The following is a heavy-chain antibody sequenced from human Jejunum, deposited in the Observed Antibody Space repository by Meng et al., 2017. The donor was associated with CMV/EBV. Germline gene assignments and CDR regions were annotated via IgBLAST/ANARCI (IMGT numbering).Heavy chain of an antibody. D-gene: IGHD1-1*01. J-gene: IGHJ4*02. V-gene: IGHV3-74*01. CDR3: VRGSNNWMWTDY. Sequence: EGHVVEAGGGVVQPGGSLKLSCAASGFTLSNYWIHWVRQAPGKGLIWVSRISSDGSNTVYADSVKGRFTISRDIPKNTLYLQMNSLRAEDTAMYYCVRGSNNWMWTDYWGQGTLVTVSS. CDR2: ISSDGSNT. CDR1: GFTLSNYW.